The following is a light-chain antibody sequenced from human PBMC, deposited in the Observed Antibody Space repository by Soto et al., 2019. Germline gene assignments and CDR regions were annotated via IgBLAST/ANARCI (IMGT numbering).Light chain of an antibody. J-gene: IGKJ2*01. CDR2: HAS. V-gene: IGKV3-20*01. CDR3: QQYGGLPYT. Sequence: EIVLTQSPGTLSLSPGEGATLSCRASQSVRSNYLAWYQQKPGQAPRLLIYHASTRATGIPDRFSGSGSGTDFTLTISRPEPEDLAVYYCQQYGGLPYTFGQGTKLEI. CDR1: QSVRSNY.